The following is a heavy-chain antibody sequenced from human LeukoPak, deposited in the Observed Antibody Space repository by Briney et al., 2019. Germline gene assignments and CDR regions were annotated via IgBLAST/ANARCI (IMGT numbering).Heavy chain of an antibody. CDR1: GYTFSTHD. J-gene: IGHJ6*02. D-gene: IGHD3-10*01. Sequence: ASVKLSCKASGYTFSTHDTSWERHATGQGLEYMGWVNPNGGKTGYTHNFQGTVTMTRDTSTTTANMELSNLRSDDTAVYYCARGGTMVRGVNALGNYGMDVWGEGNTVTVSS. CDR2: VNPNGGKT. CDR3: ARGGTMVRGVNALGNYGMDV. V-gene: IGHV1-8*01.